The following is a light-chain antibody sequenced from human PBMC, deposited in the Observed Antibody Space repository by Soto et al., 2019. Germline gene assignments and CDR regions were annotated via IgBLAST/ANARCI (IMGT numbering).Light chain of an antibody. CDR3: CSYAGSYSYV. V-gene: IGLV2-11*01. Sequence: QSVLTQPRSVSGSPGQSVTISCTGTSSDVGGYNYVSWYQQHPGKAPKLMISDVSKRPSGVPDRFSGSKSGNTASLTISGLQAEDEADYYCCSYAGSYSYVFVTGTKV. J-gene: IGLJ1*01. CDR1: SSDVGGYNY. CDR2: DVS.